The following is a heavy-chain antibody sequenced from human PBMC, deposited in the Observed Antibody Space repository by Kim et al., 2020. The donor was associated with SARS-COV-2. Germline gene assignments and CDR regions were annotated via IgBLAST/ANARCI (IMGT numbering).Heavy chain of an antibody. CDR1: GYTFTSYA. J-gene: IGHJ5*02. CDR2: INAGNGNT. Sequence: ASVKVSCKASGYTFTSYAMHWVRQAPGQRLEWMGWINAGNGNTKYSQKFQGRVTITRDTSASTAYMELSSLRSEDTAVYYCARAPLLWFGELFSGGKQFDPWGQGTLVTVSS. V-gene: IGHV1-3*01. D-gene: IGHD3-10*01. CDR3: ARAPLLWFGELFSGGKQFDP.